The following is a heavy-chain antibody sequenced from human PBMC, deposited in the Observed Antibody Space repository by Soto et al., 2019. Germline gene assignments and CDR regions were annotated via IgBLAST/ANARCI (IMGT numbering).Heavy chain of an antibody. J-gene: IGHJ5*02. V-gene: IGHV1-3*01. CDR2: INPDNGNT. CDR3: ARGIATGQVVP. Sequence: QVQLVQSGAEVKKPGASVKISCKASGYTFTSYTMNWVRQAPGQRLEWMGWINPDNGNTKSSQKLQDRVIITRDTSASTAYMDISSLRSEDTAVYYSARGIATGQVVPCVDGTLVTVSS. CDR1: GYTFTSYT.